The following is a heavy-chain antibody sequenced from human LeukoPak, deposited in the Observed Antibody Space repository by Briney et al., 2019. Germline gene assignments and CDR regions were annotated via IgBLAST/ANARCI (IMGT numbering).Heavy chain of an antibody. CDR2: MNPNSGNT. V-gene: IGHV1-8*01. J-gene: IGHJ4*02. Sequence: ASVKVSCKASGYTFTSYDINWVRQATGQGLEWMGWMNPNSGNTGYAQKFQGRVTMTRNTSISTAYMVLSSLRSEDTAVYYCARVVAVAGRGLPGYWGQGTLVTVSS. D-gene: IGHD6-19*01. CDR1: GYTFTSYD. CDR3: ARVVAVAGRGLPGY.